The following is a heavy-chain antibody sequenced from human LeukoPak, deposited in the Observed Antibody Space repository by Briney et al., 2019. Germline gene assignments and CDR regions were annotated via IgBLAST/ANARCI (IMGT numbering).Heavy chain of an antibody. Sequence: PSETLSLTCTVSGGSISSSSYYWGWIRQPPGKGLEWIGSLYYSGSIYYNPSLKSRVTISVDTSKNQFSLELSSVTAADTAVYYCARPHDYWPSNWFDPWGQGTLVTVSS. CDR3: ARPHDYWPSNWFDP. CDR1: GGSISSSSYY. CDR2: LYYSGSI. V-gene: IGHV4-39*01. J-gene: IGHJ5*02. D-gene: IGHD4-11*01.